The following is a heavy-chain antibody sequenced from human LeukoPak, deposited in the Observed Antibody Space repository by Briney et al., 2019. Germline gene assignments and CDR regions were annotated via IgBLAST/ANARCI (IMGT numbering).Heavy chain of an antibody. CDR1: GGSISSYY. Sequence: SETLSLTCTVSGGSISSYYWSWIRQPPGKGLEWIGYIYYSGSTNYNPSLKSRVTISVDTSKNQFSLKLSSVTAADTAVYYCARACWELGEYYFDYWGQGTLVTVSS. CDR2: IYYSGST. J-gene: IGHJ4*02. CDR3: ARACWELGEYYFDY. V-gene: IGHV4-59*08. D-gene: IGHD1-26*01.